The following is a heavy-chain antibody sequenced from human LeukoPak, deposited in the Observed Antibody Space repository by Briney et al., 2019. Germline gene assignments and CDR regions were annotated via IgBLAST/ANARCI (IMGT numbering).Heavy chain of an antibody. J-gene: IGHJ5*02. V-gene: IGHV4-31*03. CDR1: GGSISSGGYY. CDR3: ARGIAAAGCNWFDP. D-gene: IGHD6-13*01. Sequence: SETLSLTCTVSGGSISSGGYYWSWIRQHPGKGLEWIGYIYYSGSTYYNPSLKSRVTISVDTSKNQFSLKLSSMTAADTAVYYCARGIAAAGCNWFDPWGQGTLVTVSS. CDR2: IYYSGST.